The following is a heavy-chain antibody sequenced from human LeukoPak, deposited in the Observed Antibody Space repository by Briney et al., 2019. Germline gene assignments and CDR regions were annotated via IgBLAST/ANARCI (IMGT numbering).Heavy chain of an antibody. CDR3: ARTLEASNYFDY. CDR1: GGSISSGGYY. V-gene: IGHV4-31*03. Sequence: PSETLSLTCTVSGGSISSGGYYWSWIRQHPGKGLEWIGYIYYSGSTYYNPSLKSRVTISVDTSKNQFSLKLSSVTAADTAVYYCARTLEASNYFDYWGQGTLVTVSS. J-gene: IGHJ4*02. D-gene: IGHD4-4*01. CDR2: IYYSGST.